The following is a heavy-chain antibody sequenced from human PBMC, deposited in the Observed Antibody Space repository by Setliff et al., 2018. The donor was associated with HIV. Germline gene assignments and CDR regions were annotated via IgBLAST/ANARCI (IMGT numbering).Heavy chain of an antibody. CDR1: GYSITSGYY. J-gene: IGHJ4*02. D-gene: IGHD5-12*01. V-gene: IGHV4-38-2*01. CDR2: IYHSGST. CDR3: ARLSPQYSGYDSGAFGY. Sequence: PSETLSLTCAFSGYSITSGYYWGWIRQPPGKGLEWIGSIYHSGSTYYNPSLKSRVTISVDTSKNQFSLKLSSVTAADTAVYYCARLSPQYSGYDSGAFGYLGQGTLVTVSS.